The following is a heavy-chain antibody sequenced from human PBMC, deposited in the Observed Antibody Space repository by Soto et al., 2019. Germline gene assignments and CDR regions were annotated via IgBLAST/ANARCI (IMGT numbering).Heavy chain of an antibody. CDR3: TRRGTDRWDSGIGY. CDR1: GFTFSGSS. J-gene: IGHJ4*02. D-gene: IGHD1-26*01. Sequence: EVQLVESGGGLVQSGGSLKLSCAASGFTFSGSSMHWVRQASGKGLEWVGRIRSKVNSDATAYAASVGGRFIISRDDSKNRKNLKMNGQRTEDTAVYDYTRRGTDRWDSGIGYWGQGTLVTVSS. CDR2: IRSKVNSDAT. V-gene: IGHV3-73*02.